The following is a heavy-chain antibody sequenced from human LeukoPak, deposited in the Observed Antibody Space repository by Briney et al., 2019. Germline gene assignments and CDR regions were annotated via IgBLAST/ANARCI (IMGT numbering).Heavy chain of an antibody. Sequence: GGSLRLSCAASGFTFNNYPMTWVRQAPGKGLEWVSAISDNGDDTKYAASVKGRFTISRDNSKNTLYLQLNSLRAEDTAVYYCARDSSTSNYYYGMDVWGQGTTVTVSS. CDR3: ARDSSTSNYYYGMDV. CDR1: GFTFNNYP. CDR2: ISDNGDDT. J-gene: IGHJ6*02. V-gene: IGHV3-23*01. D-gene: IGHD6-6*01.